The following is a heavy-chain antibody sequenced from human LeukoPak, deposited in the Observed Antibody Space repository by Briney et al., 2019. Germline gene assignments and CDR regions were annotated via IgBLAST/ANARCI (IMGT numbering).Heavy chain of an antibody. CDR1: GSTFSSYW. D-gene: IGHD6-19*01. CDR2: IKQDGSEK. J-gene: IGHJ4*02. V-gene: IGHV3-7*01. CDR3: ARPRGSGWYDNFDY. Sequence: GGSLRLSCAASGSTFSSYWMSWVRQAPGKGLEWVANIKQDGSEKYYVDSVKGRFTISRDNAKNSLYLQMNSLRAEDTAVYYCARPRGSGWYDNFDYWGQGTLVTVSS.